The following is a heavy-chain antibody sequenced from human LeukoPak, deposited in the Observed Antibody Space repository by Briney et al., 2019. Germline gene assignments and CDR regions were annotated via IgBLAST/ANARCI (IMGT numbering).Heavy chain of an antibody. V-gene: IGHV4-59*01. D-gene: IGHD2-15*01. CDR1: GGSIISYY. J-gene: IGHJ4*02. CDR2: IYSGGST. Sequence: SETLSLTCTVSGGSIISYYWSWIRQPPGKGLEWIGHIYSGGSTNYNPSLKSRVTISVDTSKNQFSLKLRSVTSADTAVYFCARGYSLDYWGQGTLVTVSS. CDR3: ARGYSLDY.